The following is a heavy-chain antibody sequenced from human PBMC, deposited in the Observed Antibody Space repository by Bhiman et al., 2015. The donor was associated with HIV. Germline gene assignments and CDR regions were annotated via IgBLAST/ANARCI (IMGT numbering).Heavy chain of an antibody. D-gene: IGHD5-18*01. CDR2: INWNGGTT. V-gene: IGHV3-20*04. CDR3: ARDRGYSYALNYMDV. CDR1: GFTFDDYG. J-gene: IGHJ6*02. Sequence: EVQLVESGGGVVRPGGSLRLSCAASGFTFDDYGMSWVRLAPGKGLEWVSGINWNGGTTGYADSVKGRFTISRDNAKNSLYLQMNSLRAEDTAVYYCARDRGYSYALNYMDVWGQGTTVTVSS.